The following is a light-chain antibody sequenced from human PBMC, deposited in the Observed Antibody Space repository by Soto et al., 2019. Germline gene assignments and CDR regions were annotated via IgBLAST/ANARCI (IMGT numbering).Light chain of an antibody. CDR2: AAS. CDR3: QQSYSFPYT. Sequence: DIQMTQSPSSLSASVGDRVTITCRPSQTISNYLNWYQQKPGKAPKFLIYAASTLQNGVTSRFSGRTSGADFTLTINGLQPEDCATYYCQQSYSFPYTFGQGTNLEI. V-gene: IGKV1-39*01. CDR1: QTISNY. J-gene: IGKJ2*01.